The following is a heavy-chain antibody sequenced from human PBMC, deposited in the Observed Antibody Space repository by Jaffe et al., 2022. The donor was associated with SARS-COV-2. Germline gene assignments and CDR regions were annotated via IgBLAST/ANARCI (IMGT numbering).Heavy chain of an antibody. Sequence: EVQLVESGGGLVQPGGSLRLSCAASGITFSTYAMSWVRQAPGKGLEWVSGISDSGGSTYYADSVKGRFTISRDNSKNTLYLHMNSLRAEDTAVYYCANFRKSGTYIIEDYWGQGTLVTVSS. V-gene: IGHV3-23*04. CDR1: GITFSTYA. CDR2: ISDSGGST. D-gene: IGHD1-26*01. CDR3: ANFRKSGTYIIEDY. J-gene: IGHJ4*02.